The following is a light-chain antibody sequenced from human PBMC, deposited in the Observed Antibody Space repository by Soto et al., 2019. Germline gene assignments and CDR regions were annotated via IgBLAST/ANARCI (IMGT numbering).Light chain of an antibody. J-gene: IGKJ5*01. Sequence: ETVMTQSPATLSVSPGERVTLSCRASQSVNTKLAWYQQKPGRAPRLLISGASTRATGIPARFSGSGSGTEFTLTISSLQSEDSAVYYCQQYQNWPPITFGQGTRLEIK. CDR1: QSVNTK. CDR3: QQYQNWPPIT. V-gene: IGKV3D-15*01. CDR2: GAS.